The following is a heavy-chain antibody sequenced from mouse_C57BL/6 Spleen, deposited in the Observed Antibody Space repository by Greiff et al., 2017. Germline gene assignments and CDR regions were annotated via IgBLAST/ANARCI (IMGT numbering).Heavy chain of an antibody. V-gene: IGHV5-4*01. Sequence: EVKVVESGGGLVKPGGSLKLSCAASGFTFSSYAMSWVRQTPEKRLEWVATISDGGSYTYYPDNVKGRFTISRDNAKNNLYLQMSHLKSEDTAMYYCARERAPGTDYFDYWGQGTTLTVSS. CDR3: ARERAPGTDYFDY. CDR1: GFTFSSYA. CDR2: ISDGGSYT. J-gene: IGHJ2*01. D-gene: IGHD2-14*01.